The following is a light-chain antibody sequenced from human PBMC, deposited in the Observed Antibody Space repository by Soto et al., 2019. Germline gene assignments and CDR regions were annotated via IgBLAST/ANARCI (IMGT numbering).Light chain of an antibody. CDR2: DAS. Sequence: IVLTQSPVTLAVSPGESAVLSCRASQSVSTSLAWYQHKPGQAPRLFIYDASKRPPGIPARFTGSGSGTDFTLTISSLEPEDIAIYYCQVRDVWPSFGQGTKVEIK. CDR1: QSVSTS. V-gene: IGKV3-11*01. CDR3: QVRDVWPS. J-gene: IGKJ1*01.